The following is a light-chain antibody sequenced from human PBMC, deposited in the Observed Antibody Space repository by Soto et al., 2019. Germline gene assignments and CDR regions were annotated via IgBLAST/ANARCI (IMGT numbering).Light chain of an antibody. J-gene: IGKJ5*01. CDR3: QQYANSPIT. CDR2: GAS. Sequence: EFVLTQXPGXXXXSXXXRAXLXXXASQTVRNNYLAWYQQKPGQAPRLLIYGASSRATGIPDRFSGSGSGTDFTLTISRLEPEDFAVYYCQQYANSPITFGQGTRLEIK. V-gene: IGKV3-20*01. CDR1: QTVRNNY.